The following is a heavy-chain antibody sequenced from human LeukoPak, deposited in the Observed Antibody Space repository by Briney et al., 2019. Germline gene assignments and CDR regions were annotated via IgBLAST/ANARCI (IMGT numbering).Heavy chain of an antibody. CDR2: ISGSGGST. V-gene: IGHV3-23*01. D-gene: IGHD6-19*01. J-gene: IGHJ4*02. Sequence: PGGSLRLSCAASGFTFSSYAMSWVRQAPGKGLEWVSRISGSGGSTYYADSVKGRFTISRDNSKNTLYLQMNSLRAEDTAVYYCATDVYSSGPVDYWGQGTLVTVSS. CDR1: GFTFSSYA. CDR3: ATDVYSSGPVDY.